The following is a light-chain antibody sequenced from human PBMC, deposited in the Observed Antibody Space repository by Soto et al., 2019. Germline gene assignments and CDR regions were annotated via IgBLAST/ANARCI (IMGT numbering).Light chain of an antibody. V-gene: IGKV3-15*01. CDR3: QQYNNWPWT. J-gene: IGKJ1*01. Sequence: EIVMTQSPATLSVSPGERATLSCRASQSVSSNLAWYQQKPGQAPRLLIYGASTRATGIPARFSGSGSGTEFTLPISSLQSEDFAVYYCQQYNNWPWTFGKGTKVEIK. CDR1: QSVSSN. CDR2: GAS.